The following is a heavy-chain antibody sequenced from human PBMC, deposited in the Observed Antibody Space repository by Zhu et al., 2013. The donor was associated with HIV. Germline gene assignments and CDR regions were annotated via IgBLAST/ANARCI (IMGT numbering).Heavy chain of an antibody. V-gene: IGHV3-30-3*01. CDR2: ISYDGSNK. Sequence: VQLVESGGGVVQPGRSLRLSCAASGFTFSSYAMHWVRQAPGKGLEWVAVISYDGSNKYYADSVKGRFTISRDNSKNTLYLQMNSLRAEDTAVYYCASLSMVPDYWGQGNPGHRLL. CDR3: ASLSMVPDY. J-gene: IGHJ4*02. D-gene: IGHD3-10*01. CDR1: GFTFSSYA.